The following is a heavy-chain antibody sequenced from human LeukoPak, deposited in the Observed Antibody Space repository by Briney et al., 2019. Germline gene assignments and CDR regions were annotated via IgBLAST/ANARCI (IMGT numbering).Heavy chain of an antibody. CDR3: ARTYSSGWYPSDAYFDY. CDR2: IYYSGST. Sequence: SETLSLTCTVSGDSIHSSVHYWGWIRQPPGKGLEWIGSIYYSGSTYYNPSLKSRVTISVDTSKNQFSLKLSSVTAADTAVYYCARTYSSGWYPSDAYFDYWGQGTLVTVSS. J-gene: IGHJ4*02. CDR1: GDSIHSSVHY. D-gene: IGHD6-19*01. V-gene: IGHV4-39*01.